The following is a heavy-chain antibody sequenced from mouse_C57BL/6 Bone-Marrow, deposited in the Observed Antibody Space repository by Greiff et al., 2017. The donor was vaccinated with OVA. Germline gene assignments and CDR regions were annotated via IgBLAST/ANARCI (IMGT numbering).Heavy chain of an antibody. J-gene: IGHJ1*03. CDR3: AREGTTARYFDV. Sequence: QVQLQQSGAELVKPGASVKLSCKASGYTFTSYWMQWVKQRPGQGLEWIGEIDPSDSYTNYNQKFKGKATLTVDTSSSTAYMQLSSLTSEDSAVYYCAREGTTARYFDVWGTGTTVTVSS. CDR1: GYTFTSYW. CDR2: IDPSDSYT. V-gene: IGHV1-50*01. D-gene: IGHD1-2*01.